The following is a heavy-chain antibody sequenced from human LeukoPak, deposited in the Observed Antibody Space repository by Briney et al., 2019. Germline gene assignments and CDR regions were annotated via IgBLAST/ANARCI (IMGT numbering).Heavy chain of an antibody. Sequence: KPSETLSLTCTVSGGSISSSGYYWGRVRQPPGKGLEWIASIYYSRSTSYNPSLRSRVTISVDTSKNQFSLKLSSVTAADTALYYCVRSRDGYNLLDYWGQGTLVTVSS. J-gene: IGHJ4*02. V-gene: IGHV4-39*01. D-gene: IGHD5-24*01. CDR3: VRSRDGYNLLDY. CDR2: IYYSRST. CDR1: GGSISSSGYY.